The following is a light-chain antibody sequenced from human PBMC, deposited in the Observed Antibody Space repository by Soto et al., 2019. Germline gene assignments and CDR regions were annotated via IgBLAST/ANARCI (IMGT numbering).Light chain of an antibody. J-gene: IGLJ7*01. CDR3: SAGDYCLPVGL. CDR2: INN. Sequence: QSVLTQPPSVSGAPGQRVTISCSGSDSNVGSTAVNWYQQVAGTAPKLLIFINNQRPSGVPDRVSGAKSGTSASLAISGLPAEAVVDYYCSAGDYCLPVGLFGAGTKLT. V-gene: IGLV1-44*01. CDR1: DSNVGSTA.